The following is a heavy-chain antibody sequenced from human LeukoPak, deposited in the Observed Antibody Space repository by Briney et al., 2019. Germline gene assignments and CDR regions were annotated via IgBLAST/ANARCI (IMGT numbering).Heavy chain of an antibody. Sequence: PGGFLRLSCAASGFTFSSYSMNWVRQAPGKGLEWVSSISSSSSYIYYADSVKGRFTISRDNAKNSLYLQMNSLRVEDTAVYYCAKDLVGATYYFGYWGQGTLVTVSS. J-gene: IGHJ4*02. CDR3: AKDLVGATYYFGY. CDR1: GFTFSSYS. CDR2: ISSSSSYI. D-gene: IGHD1-26*01. V-gene: IGHV3-21*01.